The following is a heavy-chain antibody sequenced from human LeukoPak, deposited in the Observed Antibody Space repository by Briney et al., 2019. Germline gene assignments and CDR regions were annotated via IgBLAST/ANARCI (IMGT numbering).Heavy chain of an antibody. CDR3: ARDTGSSTAYYYGMDV. Sequence: GGSLKLSCAASGFTVSGNYMNWVRQAPGEGLEGVSVIYRGGSTYYADSVKGRFIISRHNSKNTLYLQMNSLRAEDTAVYYCARDTGSSTAYYYGMDVWGQGTPVTVSS. V-gene: IGHV3-53*04. CDR2: IYRGGST. J-gene: IGHJ6*02. CDR1: GFTVSGNY. D-gene: IGHD6-19*01.